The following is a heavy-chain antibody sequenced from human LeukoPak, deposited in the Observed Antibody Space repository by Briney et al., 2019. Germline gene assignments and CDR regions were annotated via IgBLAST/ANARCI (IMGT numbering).Heavy chain of an antibody. CDR3: AELGITMIGGV. CDR1: GFNFRRYW. V-gene: IGHV3-7*01. Sequence: GRSLRLSCAASGFNFRRYWMNWVRHAPGKGLEWRANIKENGGEKYYVDSVKSRFTISRDNAKNSLYMQMNSLRAEDTAVYYCAELGITMIGGVWGKGTTVTISS. D-gene: IGHD3-10*02. J-gene: IGHJ6*04. CDR2: IKENGGEK.